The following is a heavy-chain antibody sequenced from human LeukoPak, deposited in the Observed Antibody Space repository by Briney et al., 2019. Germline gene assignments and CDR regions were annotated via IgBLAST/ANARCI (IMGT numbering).Heavy chain of an antibody. CDR2: IIPIFGTA. CDR1: GGTFSSYA. V-gene: IGHV1-69*13. J-gene: IGHJ5*02. CDR3: ARTEGNWFDP. Sequence: GASVKVSCKASGGTFSSYAISWVRQAPGQGLEWVGGIIPIFGTANYAQKFQGRVTITADESTSTAYMELSSLRSEDTAVYYCARTEGNWFDPWGQGTLVTVSS.